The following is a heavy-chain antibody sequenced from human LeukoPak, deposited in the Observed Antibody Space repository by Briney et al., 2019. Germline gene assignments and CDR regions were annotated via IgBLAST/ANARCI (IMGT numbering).Heavy chain of an antibody. CDR1: GGSISSSNW. J-gene: IGHJ6*03. CDR2: IYHSGST. D-gene: IGHD3-22*01. V-gene: IGHV4-4*02. CDR3: ARSSEGRYYYDSSGYSYYYYYMDV. Sequence: SGTLSLTCAVSGGSISSSNWWSWVRQPPGKGLEWIGEIYHSGSTNYNPSLKSRVTISVDKSKNQFSLKLSSVTAADTAVYYCARSSEGRYYYDSSGYSYYYYYMDVWGKGTTVTISS.